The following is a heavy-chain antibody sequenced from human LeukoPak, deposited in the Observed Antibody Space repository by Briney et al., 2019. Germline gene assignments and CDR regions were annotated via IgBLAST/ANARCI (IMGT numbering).Heavy chain of an antibody. J-gene: IGHJ4*02. CDR1: GFTFDDYA. V-gene: IGHV3-9*01. Sequence: SLRLSCAASGFTFDDYAMHWVRQAPGKGLEWVSGISWNSGSIGYADSAKGRFTISRDNAKNSLYLQMSSLRAEDTALYYCAKTYEWELLDFDYWGKGTLVTVSS. CDR3: AKTYEWELLDFDY. D-gene: IGHD1-26*01. CDR2: ISWNSGSI.